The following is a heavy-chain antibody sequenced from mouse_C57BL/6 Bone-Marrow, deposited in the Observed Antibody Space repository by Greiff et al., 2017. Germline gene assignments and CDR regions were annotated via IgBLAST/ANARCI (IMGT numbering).Heavy chain of an antibody. CDR2: ISYSGST. CDR1: GYSITSGYD. Sequence: EVQLQESGPGMVKPSQSLSLTCTVTGYSITSGYDWHWIRHFPGNKLGWRGYISYSGSTNYNPTLKSRISITQDKSKNHFFLKLNSVTTEDTATYYCARGSLGRVAMDDWGQGTTVTVSS. J-gene: IGHJ4*01. V-gene: IGHV3-1*01. CDR3: ARGSLGRVAMDD. D-gene: IGHD4-1*01.